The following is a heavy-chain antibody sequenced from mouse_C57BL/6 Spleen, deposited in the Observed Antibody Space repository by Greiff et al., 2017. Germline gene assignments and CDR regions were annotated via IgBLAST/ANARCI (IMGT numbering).Heavy chain of an antibody. V-gene: IGHV1-31*01. Sequence: VHVKQSGPELVKPGASVKISCKASGYSFTGYYMHWVKQSHGNILDWIGYIYPYNGVSSYNQKFKGKATLTVDKSSSTAYMGLRSLTSEDSAVYYCARRESTAWFAYWGQGTLVTVSA. CDR2: IYPYNGVS. J-gene: IGHJ3*01. CDR1: GYSFTGYY. CDR3: ARRESTAWFAY.